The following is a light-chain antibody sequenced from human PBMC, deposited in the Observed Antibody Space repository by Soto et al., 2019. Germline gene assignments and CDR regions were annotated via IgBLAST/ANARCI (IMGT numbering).Light chain of an antibody. V-gene: IGKV3-15*01. CDR2: AVS. CDR3: QQYGSSFT. CDR1: QGISKK. J-gene: IGKJ3*01. Sequence: IVMTQSPATLSVAPGGRVTFSCRASQGISKKVAWYQHKPGQAPRLLISAVSTGATGVPARFSGSGSGTDFTLTISRLEPEDFAVYYCQQYGSSFTFGPGTKVDIK.